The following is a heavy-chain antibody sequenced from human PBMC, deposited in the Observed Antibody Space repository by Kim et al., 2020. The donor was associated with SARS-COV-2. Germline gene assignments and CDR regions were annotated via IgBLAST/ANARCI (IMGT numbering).Heavy chain of an antibody. J-gene: IGHJ5*02. V-gene: IGHV4-39*07. D-gene: IGHD6-19*01. CDR3: ARDSRRIAVAGRVFDP. Sequence: LRSRVTISVDTSKNQFSLKLSSVTAADTAVYYCARDSRRIAVAGRVFDPWGQGTLVTVSS.